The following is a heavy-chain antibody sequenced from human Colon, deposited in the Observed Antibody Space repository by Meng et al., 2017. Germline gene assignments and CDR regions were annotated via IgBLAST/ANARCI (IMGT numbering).Heavy chain of an antibody. V-gene: IGHV3-23*04. D-gene: IGHD5-24*01. J-gene: IGHJ4*02. CDR1: GFTFSSHA. Sequence: VHLVVSWGGLVQLGGSLRLSCAASGFTFSSHAMNWVRQAPGRGLEWVSGISGSGGRTDYADSVKGRFTTSRDNSNNMLYLQMSSLRAEDTAIYYCARRRRDGYNSEIDSWGQGTLVTVSS. CDR2: ISGSGGRT. CDR3: ARRRRDGYNSEIDS.